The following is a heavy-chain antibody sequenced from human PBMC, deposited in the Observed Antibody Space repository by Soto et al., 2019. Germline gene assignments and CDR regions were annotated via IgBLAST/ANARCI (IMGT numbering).Heavy chain of an antibody. D-gene: IGHD6-19*01. CDR1: GDSVSSNSAA. CDR3: AKQGSIAVAGPRSYGMDV. V-gene: IGHV6-1*01. Sequence: SQTLSLTCAISGDSVSSNSAAWNWIRQSPSRGLEWLGRTYYRSKWYNDYAVSVKSRITINPDTSKNQFSLQLNSVTPEDTAVYYCAKQGSIAVAGPRSYGMDVWGQGTTVTVS. CDR2: TYYRSKWYN. J-gene: IGHJ6*02.